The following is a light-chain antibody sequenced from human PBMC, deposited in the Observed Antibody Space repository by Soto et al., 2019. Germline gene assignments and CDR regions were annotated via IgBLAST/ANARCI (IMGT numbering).Light chain of an antibody. Sequence: EVVLTQSPGTLSLSPGERATLSCRTSQSVRSNQLAWYQQKPGQAPRLLIYDASSRTTGIPDRFSGSGSCTNFTLTISRLETGDFAVYYCQQYGGSPGTFGQGTKVDIK. CDR2: DAS. CDR3: QQYGGSPGT. CDR1: QSVRSNQ. V-gene: IGKV3-20*01. J-gene: IGKJ1*01.